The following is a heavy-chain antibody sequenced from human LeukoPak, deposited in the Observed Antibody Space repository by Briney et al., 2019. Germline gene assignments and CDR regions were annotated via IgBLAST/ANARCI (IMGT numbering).Heavy chain of an antibody. Sequence: GASVKVSCKASGYTFTSYGISWVRQAPGQGLEWMGWISAYNGNTNYAQKVQGRVTMTTDTSTSTAYMELRSLRSDDTAVYYCARDLSETYYYDSSTDYWGQGTLVTVSS. J-gene: IGHJ4*02. CDR2: ISAYNGNT. CDR3: ARDLSETYYYDSSTDY. D-gene: IGHD3-22*01. V-gene: IGHV1-18*01. CDR1: GYTFTSYG.